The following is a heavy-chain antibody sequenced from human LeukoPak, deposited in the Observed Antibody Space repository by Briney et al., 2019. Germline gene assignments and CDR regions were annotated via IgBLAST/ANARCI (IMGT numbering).Heavy chain of an antibody. CDR1: GGTFSSYA. J-gene: IGHJ5*02. V-gene: IGHV1-69*04. Sequence: ASVKVSCKASGGTFSSYAISWVRQAPGQGLEWMGRIIPILGIANYAQKFQGRVTITADKSTSTAYMELSSLRSEDTAAYYCARDCSGGSCYWFDPWGQGTLVTVSS. D-gene: IGHD2-15*01. CDR3: ARDCSGGSCYWFDP. CDR2: IIPILGIA.